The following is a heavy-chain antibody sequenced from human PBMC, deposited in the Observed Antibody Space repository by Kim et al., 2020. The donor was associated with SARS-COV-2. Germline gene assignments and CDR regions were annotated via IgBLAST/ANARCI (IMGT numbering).Heavy chain of an antibody. Sequence: NTNYEEKFRARVTMNTDTSTSTAYMELRSLRSDDTAVCYCARGGYLNYADYWGQGTLVTVSS. CDR3: ARGGYLNYADY. V-gene: IGHV1-18*01. J-gene: IGHJ4*02. CDR2: NT. D-gene: IGHD5-12*01.